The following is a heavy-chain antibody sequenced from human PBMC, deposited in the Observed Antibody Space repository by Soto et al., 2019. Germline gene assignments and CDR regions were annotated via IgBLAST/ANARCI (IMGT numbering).Heavy chain of an antibody. Sequence: EVQLEESGGGLVQPGGSLRLSCEASGFIFSSHWMHWVRQSAEKGLVWVSRVNSDGSSTAYADSVKGRFTISRDNAKNPLYLQMNSLRVEDTAVYYCARDRPDISNPTDHPMFDYWGQGTQVTVSS. D-gene: IGHD6-6*01. CDR2: VNSDGSST. J-gene: IGHJ4*02. CDR3: ARDRPDISNPTDHPMFDY. CDR1: GFIFSSHW. V-gene: IGHV3-74*01.